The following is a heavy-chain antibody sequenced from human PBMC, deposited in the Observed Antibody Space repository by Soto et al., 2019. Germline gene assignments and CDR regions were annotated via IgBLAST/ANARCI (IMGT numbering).Heavy chain of an antibody. Sequence: QVQLVQSGAEVKKPGSSVKVSCKASGGTCSSYAISWVRQAPGQGLEWMGGIIPIFGTANYAQKFQGRVTITADESTSTAYMELSSLRSEDTAVYYCARRPEEILYNNYFDYWGQGTLVSVSS. V-gene: IGHV1-69*01. CDR2: IIPIFGTA. D-gene: IGHD3-10*01. CDR1: GGTCSSYA. J-gene: IGHJ4*02. CDR3: ARRPEEILYNNYFDY.